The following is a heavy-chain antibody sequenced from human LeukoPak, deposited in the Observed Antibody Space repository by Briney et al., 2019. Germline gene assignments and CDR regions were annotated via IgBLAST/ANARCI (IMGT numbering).Heavy chain of an antibody. CDR2: INPNSGGT. V-gene: IGHV1-2*02. D-gene: IGHD3-3*01. CDR1: GYTFNTYG. J-gene: IGHJ4*02. Sequence: GASVKVSCKASGYTFNTYGITWVRQAPGQGLEWLGWINPNSGGTNYAQKFQGRVTMTRDTSISTAYMELSRLRSDDTAVYYCARAPEWLSHYFDYWGQGTLVTVSS. CDR3: ARAPEWLSHYFDY.